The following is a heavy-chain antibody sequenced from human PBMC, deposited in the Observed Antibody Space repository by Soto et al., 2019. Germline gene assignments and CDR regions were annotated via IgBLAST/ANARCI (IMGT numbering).Heavy chain of an antibody. D-gene: IGHD5-12*01. CDR1: GFTFSSYG. CDR3: ARPLWLQTFSMDV. V-gene: IGHV3-33*01. CDR2: IWYDGSNK. J-gene: IGHJ6*02. Sequence: HPGGSLRLSCAASGFTFSSYGMHWVRQAPGKGLEWVAVIWYDGSNKYYADSVKGRFTISRDNSKNTLYLQMNSLRAEDTAVYYCARPLWLQTFSMDVWGQGTTVTVSS.